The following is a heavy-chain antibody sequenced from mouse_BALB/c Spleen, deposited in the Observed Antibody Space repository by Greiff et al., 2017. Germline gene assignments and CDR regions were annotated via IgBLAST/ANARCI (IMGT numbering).Heavy chain of an antibody. CDR3: ARGEKITTWGRVYFDY. Sequence: QVQLKESGAELMKPGASVKISCKATGYTFSSYWIEWVKQRPGHGLEWIGEILPGSGSTNYNEKFKGKATFTADTSSNTAYMQLSSLTSEDSAVYYCARGEKITTWGRVYFDYWGQGTTLTVSS. D-gene: IGHD2-4*01. J-gene: IGHJ2*01. V-gene: IGHV1-9*01. CDR1: GYTFSSYW. CDR2: ILPGSGST.